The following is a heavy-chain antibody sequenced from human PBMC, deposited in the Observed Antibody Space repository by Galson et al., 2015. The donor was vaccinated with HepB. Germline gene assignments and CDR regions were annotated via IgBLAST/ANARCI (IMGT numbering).Heavy chain of an antibody. CDR3: ASLGSHYDSSGYYDFDP. CDR2: ISSSSSYI. D-gene: IGHD3-22*01. CDR1: GFTFSSYS. Sequence: SLRLSCAASGFTFSSYSMNWVRQAPGKGLEWVSSISSSSSYIYYADSVKGRFTISRDNSKNTLYLQMNSLRAEDTAVYYCASLGSHYDSSGYYDFDPWGQGTLVTVSS. J-gene: IGHJ5*02. V-gene: IGHV3-21*01.